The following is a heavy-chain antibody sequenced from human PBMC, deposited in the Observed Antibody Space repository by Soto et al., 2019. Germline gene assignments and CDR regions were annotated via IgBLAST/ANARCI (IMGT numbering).Heavy chain of an antibody. Sequence: QAVGSLRLSCAASGFTFSSYAMTWVRQAPGKRLEWVSGISGSGGTTSYTDSVKGRFTISRDNSKKTLFLEMKSLGVEDTAVYFCARDVWETTSRYYGLDLWGLGTTVTVSS. CDR3: ARDVWETTSRYYGLDL. J-gene: IGHJ6*02. V-gene: IGHV3-23*01. D-gene: IGHD1-26*01. CDR2: ISGSGGTT. CDR1: GFTFSSYA.